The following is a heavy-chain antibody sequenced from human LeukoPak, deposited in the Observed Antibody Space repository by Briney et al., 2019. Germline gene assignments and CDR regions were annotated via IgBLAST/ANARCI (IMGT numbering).Heavy chain of an antibody. J-gene: IGHJ4*02. CDR3: ARDPTYYDRSSYHLSYFDY. D-gene: IGHD3-22*01. V-gene: IGHV3-23*01. CDR2: ISGSGATT. CDR1: GFTFSSYA. Sequence: GGSLRLSCAASGFTFSSYAMSWVRQAPGKGLEWVSLISGSGATTYYAGSVKGRLTISKDNSKNTLYLQMNSLRAEDTAVYYCARDPTYYDRSSYHLSYFDYWGQGTLVTVSS.